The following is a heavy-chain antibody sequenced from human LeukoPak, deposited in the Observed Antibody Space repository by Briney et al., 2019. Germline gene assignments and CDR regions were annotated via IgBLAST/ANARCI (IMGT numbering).Heavy chain of an antibody. D-gene: IGHD3-10*01. Sequence: RSGGSLRLSCSASGFTFSTYAMHWVRQAPGKGLEYVSAISRNGGRTYYADSVKGRFTISRDNSKNTLFLQMSSLRAEDTAVYYCGKDLPSGGGVDYWGQGTLVTVSS. CDR2: ISRNGGRT. V-gene: IGHV3-64D*06. CDR1: GFTFSTYA. CDR3: GKDLPSGGGVDY. J-gene: IGHJ4*02.